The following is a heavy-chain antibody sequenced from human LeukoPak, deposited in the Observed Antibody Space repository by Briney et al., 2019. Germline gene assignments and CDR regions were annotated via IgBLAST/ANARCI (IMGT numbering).Heavy chain of an antibody. V-gene: IGHV1-2*02. CDR3: ARDGVVRGVIVY. CDR1: GYTFTGYY. CDR2: IDPNSGGT. D-gene: IGHD3-10*01. Sequence: ASVKVSCXASGYTFTGYYMHWVRQAPGQGPEWMGWIDPNSGGTVYAQKFQGRLTMARDTSINTAYMEVSGLRSDDTAVYYCARDGVVRGVIVYWGQGTLVTVSS. J-gene: IGHJ4*02.